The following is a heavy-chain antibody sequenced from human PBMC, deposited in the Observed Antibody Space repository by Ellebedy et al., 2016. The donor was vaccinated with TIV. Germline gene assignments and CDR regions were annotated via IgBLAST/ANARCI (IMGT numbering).Heavy chain of an antibody. CDR2: IIYSGGST. V-gene: IGHV3-23*01. D-gene: IGHD1-26*01. CDR1: GFTFSSYA. Sequence: GESLKISXAASGFTFSSYAMSWVRQAPGKGLEWVSIIYSGGSTNYADFVKGRFTISRDNSKNALYLQMNSLRAEDTALYYCAKDGGIVGAKDAFDIWGQGTMVTVSS. J-gene: IGHJ3*02. CDR3: AKDGGIVGAKDAFDI.